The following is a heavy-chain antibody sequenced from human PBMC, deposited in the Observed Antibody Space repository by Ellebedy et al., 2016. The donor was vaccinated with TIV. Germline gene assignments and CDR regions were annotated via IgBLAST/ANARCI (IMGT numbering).Heavy chain of an antibody. J-gene: IGHJ3*01. D-gene: IGHD4-23*01. Sequence: GESLKISCAASGLPFRSHSMSWGRQAPGKGLEWVSSITESGGNTYYADSVKGRFTLSRDKSKDTLYLQMHRLRAEDTAIYYCARDPVGVGPAFAVWGQGTMVTVSS. CDR1: GLPFRSHS. V-gene: IGHV3-23*01. CDR3: ARDPVGVGPAFAV. CDR2: ITESGGNT.